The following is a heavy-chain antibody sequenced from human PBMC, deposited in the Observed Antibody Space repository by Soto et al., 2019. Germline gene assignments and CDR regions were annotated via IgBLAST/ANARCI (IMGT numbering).Heavy chain of an antibody. CDR2: ISRSSSTI. J-gene: IGHJ6*02. V-gene: IGHV3-48*01. CDR3: AFAKESRYDYYGMDV. Sequence: EVQLVESGGGLVQRGGSLRLSCAASGLTFSSYSMNWVRQAPGKGLEWVSYISRSSSTIDYADSVKGGFTISRDNAKNSLYLQMNRLSAEATAVYYCAFAKESRYDYYGMDVWGPGTTVTVSS. CDR1: GLTFSSYS.